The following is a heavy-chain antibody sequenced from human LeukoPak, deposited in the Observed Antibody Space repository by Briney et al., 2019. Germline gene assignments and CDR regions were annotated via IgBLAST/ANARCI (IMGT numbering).Heavy chain of an antibody. CDR1: GFTFSSYA. V-gene: IGHV3-30*04. D-gene: IGHD1-14*01. CDR3: ARTPDDAFDI. CDR2: ISYDGSTK. Sequence: PGGSLRLSCAASGFTFSSYAMRWVRQAPGKGLEWVAVISYDGSTKYYADSVKGRFTISRDNSKNTLYLQMNSRRAEDTAVYYCARTPDDAFDIWGQGTMVTVSS. J-gene: IGHJ3*02.